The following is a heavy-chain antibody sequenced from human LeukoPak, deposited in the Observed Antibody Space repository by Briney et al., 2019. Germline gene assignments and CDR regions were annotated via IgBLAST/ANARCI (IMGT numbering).Heavy chain of an antibody. CDR1: GYSISSGYY. D-gene: IGHD3-3*01. CDR3: ARHGEWFTSSFDY. CDR2: IYHSGST. V-gene: IGHV4-38-2*01. Sequence: PSETLSLTCAVSGYSISSGYYLGWIRQPPGKGLEWIGSIYHSGSTYYNPSLKSRVTISVDTSKNQFSLKLSSVTAADTAVYYCARHGEWFTSSFDYWGQGTLVTVSS. J-gene: IGHJ4*02.